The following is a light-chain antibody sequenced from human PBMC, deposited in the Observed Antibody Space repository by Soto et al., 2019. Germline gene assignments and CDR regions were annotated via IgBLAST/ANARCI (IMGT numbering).Light chain of an antibody. J-gene: IGKJ5*01. V-gene: IGKV2-24*01. CDR1: QSLVASDGNMY. CDR2: QAS. Sequence: EIEMTQTPFFLPVTLGQPASISCKSSQSLVASDGNMYLDWLHQRPGQPPRLLIYQASKRFSGVPDRFSGSGAGTDFTLHISRVEAEDVRISSCMQATPVRTFGQGTQLEI. CDR3: MQATPVRT.